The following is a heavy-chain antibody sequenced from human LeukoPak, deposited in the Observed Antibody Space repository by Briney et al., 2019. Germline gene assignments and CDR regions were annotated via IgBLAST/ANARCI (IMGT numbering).Heavy chain of an antibody. V-gene: IGHV4-4*02. CDR2: ISHRGST. D-gene: IGHD7-27*01. CDR1: GGSISTNPYW. J-gene: IGHJ4*02. Sequence: PSGTLSLTCTVSGGSISTNPYWWTWVRQPPGKGLEWIGEISHRGSTKCNPSLRSRVTISADESKNQFSLTFSPVTAADTAVYFCARAPPWALDYWGPGNLATVSS. CDR3: ARAPPWALDY.